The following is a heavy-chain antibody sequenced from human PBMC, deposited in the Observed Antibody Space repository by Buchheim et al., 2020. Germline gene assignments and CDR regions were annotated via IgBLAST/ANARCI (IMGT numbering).Heavy chain of an antibody. J-gene: IGHJ4*02. CDR3: AKDGRQYSGTYCDC. V-gene: IGHV3-30*18. D-gene: IGHD1-26*01. Sequence: QVQLVESGEGVVQPGRSLRLSCAASGFTFSTYGMHWVRQAPGKGLEWVAVISYDGNNKYYADSVKGRFTISRDNSKNTLYLEMNSLRAEDTGVYYCAKDGRQYSGTYCDCWGQGTL. CDR2: ISYDGNNK. CDR1: GFTFSTYG.